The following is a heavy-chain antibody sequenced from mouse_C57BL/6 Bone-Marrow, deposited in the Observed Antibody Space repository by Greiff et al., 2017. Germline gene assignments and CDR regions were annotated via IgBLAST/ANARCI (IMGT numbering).Heavy chain of an antibody. CDR1: GFTFSDYG. J-gene: IGHJ4*01. V-gene: IGHV5-17*01. Sequence: EVHLVESGGGLVKPGGSLKLSCAASGFTFSDYGMHWVRKAPEKGLEWVAYISSGSSTIYYADTVKGRFTISRDNAKNTLFLQMTSLRSEDTAMYYCARSVLYAMDYWGQGTSVTVSS. CDR3: ARSVLYAMDY. CDR2: ISSGSSTI.